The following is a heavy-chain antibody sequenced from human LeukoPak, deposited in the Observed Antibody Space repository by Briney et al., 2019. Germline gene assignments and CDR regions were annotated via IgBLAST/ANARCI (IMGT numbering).Heavy chain of an antibody. D-gene: IGHD2-15*01. CDR1: GYTFTSYA. CDR3: ARGRDIVVVVAASRDGMDV. J-gene: IGHJ6*02. Sequence: ASVKVSCKASGYTFTSYAMNWVRQAPGQGLEWMGWINTNTGNPTYAQGFTGRFVFSLDTSVSTAYLQISSLKAEDTAVYYCARGRDIVVVVAASRDGMDVWGQGTTVTVSS. V-gene: IGHV7-4-1*02. CDR2: INTNTGNP.